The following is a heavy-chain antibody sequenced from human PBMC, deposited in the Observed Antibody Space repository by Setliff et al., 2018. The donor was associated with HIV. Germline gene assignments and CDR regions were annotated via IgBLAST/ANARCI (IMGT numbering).Heavy chain of an antibody. CDR2: INPSGGST. CDR1: GYTFTRYY. V-gene: IGHV1-46*04. CDR3: ARGPHCSSTSCFGGFDY. J-gene: IGHJ4*02. Sequence: ASVKVSCKASGYTFTRYYIHWVRQAPGQGLEWMGIINPSGGSTTYTQKLQGRGTMTRDTSTSTVYMELSSLRSEDTAVYYCARGPHCSSTSCFGGFDYWGQGTLVTVSS. D-gene: IGHD2-2*01.